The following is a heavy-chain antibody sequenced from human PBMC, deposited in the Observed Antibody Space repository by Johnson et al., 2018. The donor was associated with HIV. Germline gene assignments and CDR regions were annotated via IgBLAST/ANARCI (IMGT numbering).Heavy chain of an antibody. D-gene: IGHD2-8*02. CDR1: GFTSSRYD. CDR2: IGTAADP. Sequence: VHLVESGGGLVQPGVSLTLSPAASGFTSSRYDMHWVRQATGTGLEWVSAIGTAADPYYPCSVQGRSTISRDNSKNTLYLQMNSLRAEDTAVYYCAREGGVHCTGGVCYRSTDAFDFWGQGTMVTVSS. J-gene: IGHJ3*01. V-gene: IGHV3-13*05. CDR3: AREGGVHCTGGVCYRSTDAFDF.